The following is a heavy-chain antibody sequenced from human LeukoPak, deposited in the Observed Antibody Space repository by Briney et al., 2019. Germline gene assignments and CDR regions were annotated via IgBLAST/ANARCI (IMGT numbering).Heavy chain of an antibody. CDR1: GFTVSSNY. J-gene: IGHJ4*02. CDR3: AKLVVVIAMLRSRYFDY. Sequence: GGSLRLSCAASGFTVSSNYTSWVRQAPGKGLEWVSVIYSGGSTYYADSVKGRFTISRANSKNTLYLQMNSLRAEDTAVYYCAKLVVVIAMLRSRYFDYWGQGTLVTVSS. D-gene: IGHD2-21*01. V-gene: IGHV3-53*01. CDR2: IYSGGST.